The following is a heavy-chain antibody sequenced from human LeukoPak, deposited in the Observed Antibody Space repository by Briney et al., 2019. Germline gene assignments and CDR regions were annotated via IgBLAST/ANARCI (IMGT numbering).Heavy chain of an antibody. V-gene: IGHV3-48*03. CDR3: ARQRYQRDAFDI. D-gene: IGHD2-2*01. CDR1: GFTFSSYE. CDR2: ISSSTI. J-gene: IGHJ3*02. Sequence: GGSLRLSCAASGFTFSSYEMNWVRQAPGKGLEWVSYISSSTIYYADSVKGRFTISRDNAKNSLYLQMNSLRAEDTAVYYCARQRYQRDAFDIWGQGTMVTVSS.